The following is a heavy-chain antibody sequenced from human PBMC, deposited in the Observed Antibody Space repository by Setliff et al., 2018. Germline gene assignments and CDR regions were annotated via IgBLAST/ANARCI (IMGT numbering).Heavy chain of an antibody. V-gene: IGHV4-61*02. J-gene: IGHJ4*02. D-gene: IGHD1-26*01. CDR1: GGSITSGSYY. CDR3: ARDNTIVGATDY. Sequence: LSLTCAVSGGSITSGSYYWGWIRQPAGEGLEWIGRLHTSGTTDYNPSLKGRVTISADTSTNHFSLKLTSVTAADTAVYYCARDNTIVGATDYWGQGALVTVSS. CDR2: LHTSGTT.